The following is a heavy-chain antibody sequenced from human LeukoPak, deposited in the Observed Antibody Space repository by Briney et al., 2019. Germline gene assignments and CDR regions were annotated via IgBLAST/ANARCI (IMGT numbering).Heavy chain of an antibody. CDR1: GFTFSNAW. V-gene: IGHV3-74*01. Sequence: GGSLRLSCAASGFTFSNAWMSWVRQAPGKGLVWVSRINSDGSSTSYADSVKGRFTISRDNAKNTLYLQMNSLRAEDTAVYYCARAGIAAAGTTYFDYWGQGTLVTVSS. J-gene: IGHJ4*02. CDR2: INSDGSST. D-gene: IGHD6-13*01. CDR3: ARAGIAAAGTTYFDY.